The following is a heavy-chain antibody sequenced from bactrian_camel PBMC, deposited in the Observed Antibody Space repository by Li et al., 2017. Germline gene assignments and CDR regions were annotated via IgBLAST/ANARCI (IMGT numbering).Heavy chain of an antibody. CDR3: AAAVGVNCPTRSFGY. J-gene: IGHJ4*01. CDR2: TPTFGSA. V-gene: IGHV3S53*01. D-gene: IGHD3*01. Sequence: VQLVESGGDSVQAGGSLRLSCTFSGPPSSTYCMGWFRQAPGKEREGVATTPTFGSATYADSVKGRFTISQDKVKNTVYLQMNSLQPADTANYFCAAAVGVNCPTRSFGYRGQGTQVTV. CDR1: GPPSSTYC.